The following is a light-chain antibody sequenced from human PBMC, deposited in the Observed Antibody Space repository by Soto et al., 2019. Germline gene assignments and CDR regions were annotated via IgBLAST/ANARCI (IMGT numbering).Light chain of an antibody. V-gene: IGKV3-20*01. CDR2: GAA. J-gene: IGKJ1*01. CDR3: QPYGSSPLA. Sequence: EIGLTQSPGTLSLSPGERATLSCRASQSVSSSYLAWYQQKPGQAPRLLIYGAASRATGIPDRFSGSGSATDFTLTISRLEPENFPVYYCQPYGSSPLAFGQGTKVDIK. CDR1: QSVSSSY.